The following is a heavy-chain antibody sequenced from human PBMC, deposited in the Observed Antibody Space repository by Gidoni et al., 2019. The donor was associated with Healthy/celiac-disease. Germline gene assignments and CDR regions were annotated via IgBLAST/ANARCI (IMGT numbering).Heavy chain of an antibody. CDR2: IYYSGST. V-gene: IGHV4-31*03. J-gene: IGHJ5*02. D-gene: IGHD3-3*01. CDR1: VGSISSRGYS. Sequence: QVQLQESGPGLVKPSPTLSLTFPVSVGSISSRGYSWSWIRQHPGKGLEWIGYIYYSGSTYYNPSLKSRVTISVDTSKNQFSLKLSSVTAADTAVYYCARGIKIFGVDNWFDPWGQGTLVTVSS. CDR3: ARGIKIFGVDNWFDP.